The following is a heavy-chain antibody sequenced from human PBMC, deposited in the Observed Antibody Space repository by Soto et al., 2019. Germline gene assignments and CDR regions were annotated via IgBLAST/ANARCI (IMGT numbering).Heavy chain of an antibody. J-gene: IGHJ6*02. V-gene: IGHV3-64D*08. CDR1: GFTFSSYA. CDR3: VKGCEYFDWLLPPYCYYYGMDV. D-gene: IGHD3-9*01. Sequence: GGSLRLSCSASGFTFSSYAMHWVRQAPGKGLEYVSAISSNGGSTYYADSVKGRFTISRDNSKNTLYLQMSSLRAEDTAVYYCVKGCEYFDWLLPPYCYYYGMDVWGQGTTVTVSS. CDR2: ISSNGGST.